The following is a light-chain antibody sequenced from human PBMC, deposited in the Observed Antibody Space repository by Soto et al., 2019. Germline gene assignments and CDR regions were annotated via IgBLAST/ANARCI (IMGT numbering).Light chain of an antibody. Sequence: QSVLTQPPSVSGAPGQRVTISCTGSSSNIGAGYDVHWYQQLPGTAPKLFIYTNNNRPSGVPDRFSASKSGASASLAITGLQAEDEADYYCQSYDSRLSGSVFGGGTKLTVL. CDR2: TNN. J-gene: IGLJ2*01. CDR1: SSNIGAGYD. V-gene: IGLV1-40*01. CDR3: QSYDSRLSGSV.